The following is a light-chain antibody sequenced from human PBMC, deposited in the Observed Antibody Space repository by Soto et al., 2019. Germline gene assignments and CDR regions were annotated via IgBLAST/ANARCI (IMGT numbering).Light chain of an antibody. CDR3: QQTLSIPWT. V-gene: IGKV1-39*01. CDR1: ESISSS. J-gene: IGKJ1*01. Sequence: DTQLTQSPPSLSSSVGDRVTITCRASESISSSLNWYQLKPGRAPKLLISAASSLQTGAPSRFSGSESGTDFTLIISSLQPEDFATYYCQQTLSIPWTFGQGTKV. CDR2: AAS.